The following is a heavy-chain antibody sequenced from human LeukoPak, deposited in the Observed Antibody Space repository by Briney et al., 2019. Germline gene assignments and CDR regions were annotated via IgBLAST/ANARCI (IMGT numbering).Heavy chain of an antibody. J-gene: IGHJ4*02. CDR3: ARRAGNSSAYDY. D-gene: IGHD2/OR15-2a*01. CDR2: ITTSSYI. Sequence: GGSLRLSCAASGFTFSSYSMNWVRQAPGKGLEWVSSITTSSYIYYADSVKGRFTISRDNAKNSLYLQMNSLRAEDTAVYDCARRAGNSSAYDYWGQGTLVTVSS. V-gene: IGHV3-21*01. CDR1: GFTFSSYS.